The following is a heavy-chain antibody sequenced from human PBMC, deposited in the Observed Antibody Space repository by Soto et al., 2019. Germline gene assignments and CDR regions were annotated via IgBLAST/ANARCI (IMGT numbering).Heavy chain of an antibody. CDR1: GFTFSSYG. J-gene: IGHJ4*02. CDR2: ISYDGSNK. CDR3: ARGLRGVLDY. V-gene: IGHV3-30*03. D-gene: IGHD5-12*01. Sequence: PGGSLRLSCAASGFTFSSYGMHWVRQAPGKGLEWVAVISYDGSNKYYADSVRGRFAIARDNSKNTLYLHLTSLRAEDTAIYYCARGLRGVLDYWGQGTLVTVSS.